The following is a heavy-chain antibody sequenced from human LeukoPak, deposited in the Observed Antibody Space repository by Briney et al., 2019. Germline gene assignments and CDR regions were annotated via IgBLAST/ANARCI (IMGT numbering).Heavy chain of an antibody. CDR2: IKSKTDGGTI. Sequence: GGSLRLSCAASGFSFTNAWMSWVRQAPGKGLEWVGRIKSKTDGGTIDYAAPVKGRFTISRDDSKNTLFLQMNNLKNKATAVYYCTTVTLRPVGLWGQGTLVTVSS. D-gene: IGHD3-10*01. J-gene: IGHJ4*02. CDR3: TTVTLRPVGL. V-gene: IGHV3-15*05. CDR1: GFSFTNAW.